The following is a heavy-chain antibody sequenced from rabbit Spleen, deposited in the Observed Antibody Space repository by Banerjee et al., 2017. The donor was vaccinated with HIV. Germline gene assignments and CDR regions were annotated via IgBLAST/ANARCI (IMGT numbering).Heavy chain of an antibody. Sequence: QSLEESGGDLVKPGASLTLTCTASGFSFSGYWMSWVRQAPGKGLEWIACIDTGSSGFTYFATWAKGRFTCSKTSSTTVTLQMTRLTAADTATYFCARDTSSSFSSYGMDLWGQGTLVTVS. CDR3: ARDTSSSFSSYGMDL. D-gene: IGHD1-1*01. V-gene: IGHV1S40*01. CDR2: IDTGSSGFT. J-gene: IGHJ6*01. CDR1: GFSFSGYW.